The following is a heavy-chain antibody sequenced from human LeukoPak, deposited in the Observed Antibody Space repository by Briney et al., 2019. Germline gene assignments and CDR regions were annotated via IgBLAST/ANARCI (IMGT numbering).Heavy chain of an antibody. D-gene: IGHD6-13*01. Sequence: PGGSLRLSCAASGFTFDHYGMSWVRQAPGKGLEWVSGINWSGGSTGYADSVKGRFTISRDNSKNTLYLQMNSLRAEDTAVYYCAKDPYRYSSSPRTHFDYWGQGTLVTVSS. CDR2: INWSGGST. CDR3: AKDPYRYSSSPRTHFDY. CDR1: GFTFDHYG. J-gene: IGHJ4*02. V-gene: IGHV3-20*04.